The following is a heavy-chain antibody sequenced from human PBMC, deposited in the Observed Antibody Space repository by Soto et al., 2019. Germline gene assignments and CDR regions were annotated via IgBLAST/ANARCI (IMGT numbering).Heavy chain of an antibody. V-gene: IGHV3-33*01. D-gene: IGHD5-18*01. CDR1: GFTFSSYG. J-gene: IGHJ4*02. Sequence: GGSLRLSCAASGFTFSSYGMHWVRQAPGKGLEWVAVIWYDGSNKYYADSVKGRFTISRDNSKNTLYLQMNSLRAEDTAVYYCAREAPGYSFDHWGQGTLVTVSS. CDR2: IWYDGSNK. CDR3: AREAPGYSFDH.